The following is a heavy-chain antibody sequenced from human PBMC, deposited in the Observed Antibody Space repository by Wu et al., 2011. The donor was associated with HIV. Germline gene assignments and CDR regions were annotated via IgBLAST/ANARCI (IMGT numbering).Heavy chain of an antibody. D-gene: IGHD2-21*01. J-gene: IGHJ4*02. Sequence: QVQLVQSGPEVKKPGSSVKVSCKASGGTFSSHGISWVRQAPGQGLEWMGGIIGIFGKANHAQKFQGRVTITADKSTSTAYMELRSLRSEDTAVYYCARDFGGDEEYWGQGTLVTVSS. CDR3: ARDFGGDEEY. CDR2: IIGIFGKA. V-gene: IGHV1-69*14. CDR1: GGTFSSHG.